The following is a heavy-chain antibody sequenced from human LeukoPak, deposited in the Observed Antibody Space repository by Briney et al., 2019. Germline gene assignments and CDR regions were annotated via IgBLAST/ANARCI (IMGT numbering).Heavy chain of an antibody. Sequence: PSETLSLTCTVSGGSISSYYWSWIRQPPGKGLEWIGYIYYSGSTNYNPSLKSRVTISVDTSKNQFSLKLSSVTAADTAVYYCARGRSPPTYYYGSGSYLSYYYYYMDVWGKGTTVTVSS. D-gene: IGHD3-10*01. CDR2: IYYSGST. CDR3: ARGRSPPTYYYGSGSYLSYYYYYMDV. V-gene: IGHV4-59*12. J-gene: IGHJ6*03. CDR1: GGSISSYY.